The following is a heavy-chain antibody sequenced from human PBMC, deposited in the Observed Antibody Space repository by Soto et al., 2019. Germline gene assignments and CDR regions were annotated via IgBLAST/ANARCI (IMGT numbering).Heavy chain of an antibody. CDR2: ITASGSVI. CDR3: ARAMIVVEYGLDV. CDR1: GFSFRGFE. D-gene: IGHD3-22*01. Sequence: QLVESGGGLVQPGGSLRLSCAASGFSFRGFEMAWVRQAPGKGLEWLSYITASGSVIYYADSVKGRFTISRDNAENSLFLQMNSLRPDDTATYHCARAMIVVEYGLDVWGQGTTVIVSS. J-gene: IGHJ6*02. V-gene: IGHV3-48*03.